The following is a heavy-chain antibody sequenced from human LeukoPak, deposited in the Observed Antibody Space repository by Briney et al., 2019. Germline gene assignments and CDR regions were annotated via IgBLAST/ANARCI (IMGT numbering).Heavy chain of an antibody. J-gene: IGHJ4*02. V-gene: IGHV3-23*01. CDR1: GFAYSSYA. D-gene: IGHD4-23*01. CDR2: ISASGSKT. CDR3: AARPVSVAGYFDY. Sequence: GGSLRLSCVASGFAYSSYALNWVRQAPGKGLEWVSSISASGSKTDYADSVKGRFAISRDNSKNMMYLQMNSLRVEDTAVYHCAARPVSVAGYFDYWGQGTLITVSS.